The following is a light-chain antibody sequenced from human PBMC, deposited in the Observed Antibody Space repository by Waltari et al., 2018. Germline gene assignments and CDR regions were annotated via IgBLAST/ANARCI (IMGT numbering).Light chain of an antibody. Sequence: QSALTQPASVSVSPGQSLTISSSRTDSDVGAYDFFSWYQQHPGKAPHLIIYEGSNRPSGMSNRFSASKSGNTASLTISGLQAEDEADYYCSSYTTSSAPGVFGTGTRVTVL. V-gene: IGLV2-14*01. CDR1: DSDVGAYDF. CDR3: SSYTTSSAPGV. J-gene: IGLJ1*01. CDR2: EGS.